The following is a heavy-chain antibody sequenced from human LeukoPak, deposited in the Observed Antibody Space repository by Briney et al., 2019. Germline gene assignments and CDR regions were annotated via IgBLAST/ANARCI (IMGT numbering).Heavy chain of an antibody. D-gene: IGHD2-2*01. Sequence: GGSLRLSCAASGFTFSSYAMHWVRQAPGKGLEWVAVISYDGSNHHCPDSVQGRFTIPRDNSKRTLYLQMHSLRAEDTAVYYCARARCSSTSCPFDYWGQGTLVTVSS. CDR2: ISYDGSNH. V-gene: IGHV3-30*04. J-gene: IGHJ4*02. CDR1: GFTFSSYA. CDR3: ARARCSSTSCPFDY.